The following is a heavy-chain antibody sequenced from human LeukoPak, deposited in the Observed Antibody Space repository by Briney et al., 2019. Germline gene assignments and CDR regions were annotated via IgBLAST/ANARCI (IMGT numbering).Heavy chain of an antibody. CDR1: GYIFTSYG. CDR2: ISAYNGNT. D-gene: IGHD3-22*01. Sequence: ASVKVSCKASGYIFTSYGISWVRQAPGQGLEWMGWISAYNGNTNYAQKLQGRVTMTTDTSTSTAYMELRSLRSDDTAVYYCARYYYDSSGYYALDYWGQGTLVTVSS. J-gene: IGHJ4*02. CDR3: ARYYYDSSGYYALDY. V-gene: IGHV1-18*01.